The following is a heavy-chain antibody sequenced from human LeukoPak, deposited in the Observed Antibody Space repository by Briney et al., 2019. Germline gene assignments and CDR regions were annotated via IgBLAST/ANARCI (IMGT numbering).Heavy chain of an antibody. CDR1: GFTFSSYW. D-gene: IGHD3-3*01. V-gene: IGHV3-21*01. CDR3: ASFTIFGAYYYMDV. Sequence: PGGSLRLSCAASGFTFSSYWMSWVRQAPGKGLEWVSSISSSSSYIYYADSVKGRFTISRDNAKNSLYLQMNSLRAEDTAVYYCASFTIFGAYYYMDVWGKGTTVTVSS. J-gene: IGHJ6*03. CDR2: ISSSSSYI.